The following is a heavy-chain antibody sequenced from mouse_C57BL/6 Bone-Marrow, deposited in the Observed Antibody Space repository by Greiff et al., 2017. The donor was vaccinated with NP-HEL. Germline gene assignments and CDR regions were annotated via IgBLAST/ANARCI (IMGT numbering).Heavy chain of an antibody. Sequence: LVESGAELAKPGASVKLSCKASGYTFTSYWMHWVKQRPGQGLEWIGYINPSSGYTKYNQKFKDKATLTADKSSSTAYMQLSSLTYEDSAVYYCAKHYGSSPYAMDYWGQGTSVTVSS. D-gene: IGHD1-1*01. CDR3: AKHYGSSPYAMDY. J-gene: IGHJ4*01. CDR1: GYTFTSYW. CDR2: INPSSGYT. V-gene: IGHV1-7*01.